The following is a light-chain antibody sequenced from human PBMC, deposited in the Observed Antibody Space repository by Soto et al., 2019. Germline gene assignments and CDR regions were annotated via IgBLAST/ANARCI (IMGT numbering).Light chain of an antibody. J-gene: IGKJ1*01. Sequence: DIVMTQSPDSLAVSLGERATINCKSSQSVLHSSNDKNFLTWYQQKPGQPPKLLIYWASTRESGVPDRFSGSGSGTDFTLTISSLQAEDVAVYYGHQYYSAPWTFGQGTKVEIK. CDR1: QSVLHSSNDKNF. V-gene: IGKV4-1*01. CDR3: HQYYSAPWT. CDR2: WAS.